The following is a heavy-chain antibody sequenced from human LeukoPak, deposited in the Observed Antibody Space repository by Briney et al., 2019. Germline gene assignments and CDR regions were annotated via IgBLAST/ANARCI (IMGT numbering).Heavy chain of an antibody. J-gene: IGHJ4*02. Sequence: PSETLSLTCSVSGGSMSSYYWSWIRQPPGKGLEWIGEINHSGSTNYNPSLKSRVTISVDTSKNQFSLKLSSVTAADTALYYCAKHYMGSSYNHGLDCWGQGTLVTVSS. V-gene: IGHV4-34*01. D-gene: IGHD3-10*01. CDR2: INHSGST. CDR3: AKHYMGSSYNHGLDC. CDR1: GGSMSSYY.